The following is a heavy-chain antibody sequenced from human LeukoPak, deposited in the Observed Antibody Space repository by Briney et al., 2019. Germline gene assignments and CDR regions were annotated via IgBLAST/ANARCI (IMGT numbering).Heavy chain of an antibody. D-gene: IGHD5-18*01. J-gene: IGHJ4*02. Sequence: GGSLRLSCAASGFTFSSYAMSWVRQAPGKGLEWVSAISGSGGSTYYADSVKGRLTISRDNSKNTLYLQMSSLRAEDTAVYYCAKGGDTAMIRFTYYDYWGQGTLVTVSS. CDR3: AKGGDTAMIRFTYYDY. CDR2: ISGSGGST. V-gene: IGHV3-23*01. CDR1: GFTFSSYA.